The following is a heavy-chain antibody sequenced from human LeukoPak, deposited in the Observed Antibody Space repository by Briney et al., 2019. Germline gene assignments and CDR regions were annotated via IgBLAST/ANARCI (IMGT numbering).Heavy chain of an antibody. Sequence: SETLSLTCTVSGGSVSSGSYYWSWIRQPLGKGLEWIGYIYYSGSTNYNPSLKSRVTISVDTSKNQFSLKLSSVTAADTAVYYCARERYSVYDSSFDPWGQGTLVTVSS. V-gene: IGHV4-61*01. CDR1: GGSVSSGSYY. J-gene: IGHJ5*02. D-gene: IGHD5/OR15-5a*01. CDR3: ARERYSVYDSSFDP. CDR2: IYYSGST.